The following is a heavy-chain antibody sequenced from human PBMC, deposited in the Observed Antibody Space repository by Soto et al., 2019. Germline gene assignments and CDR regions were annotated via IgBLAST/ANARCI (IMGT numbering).Heavy chain of an antibody. CDR2: IYYSGST. D-gene: IGHD2-8*01. Sequence: SETLSLTCTVSGGSISSGDYYWSWIRQPPGKGLEWIGYIYYSGSTYYNPSLKSRVTISVDTSKNQFSLKLSSVTAADTAVYYCARVYGRTDAPGAEYYYYGMDVWGQGTTVTVSS. CDR1: GGSISSGDYY. CDR3: ARVYGRTDAPGAEYYYYGMDV. J-gene: IGHJ6*02. V-gene: IGHV4-30-4*01.